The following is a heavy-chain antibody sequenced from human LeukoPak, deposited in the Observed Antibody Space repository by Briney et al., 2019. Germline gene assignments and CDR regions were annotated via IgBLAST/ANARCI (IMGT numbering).Heavy chain of an antibody. V-gene: IGHV1-2*04. Sequence: ASVKVSCKASGYTFTGYYMHWVRQAPGQGLEWMGWINPNSGGTNYAQKFQGWVTMTRDTSISTAYMELSRLRSDDTAVYYCARTPLYNPDYYYYYAMDVWGQGTTVTVSS. CDR2: INPNSGGT. J-gene: IGHJ6*02. D-gene: IGHD1-14*01. CDR1: GYTFTGYY. CDR3: ARTPLYNPDYYYYYAMDV.